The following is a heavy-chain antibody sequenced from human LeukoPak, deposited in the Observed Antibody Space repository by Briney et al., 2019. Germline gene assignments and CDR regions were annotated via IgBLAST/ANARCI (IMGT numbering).Heavy chain of an antibody. J-gene: IGHJ4*02. Sequence: SETLSLTCAVYGGSFSGYYWSWIRQPPGKGLEWIGEINHSGSTNYNPSLKSRVTISVDTSKNQFSLKLSSVTAADTAVYYCARGHQGYYDSSGYYLFDYWGQGTLVTVSS. CDR3: ARGHQGYYDSSGYYLFDY. CDR1: GGSFSGYY. D-gene: IGHD3-22*01. V-gene: IGHV4-34*01. CDR2: INHSGST.